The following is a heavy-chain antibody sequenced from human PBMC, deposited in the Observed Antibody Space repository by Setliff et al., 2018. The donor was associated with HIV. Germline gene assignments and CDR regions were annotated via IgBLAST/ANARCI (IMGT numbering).Heavy chain of an antibody. D-gene: IGHD3-16*02. CDR3: VRGPYDYVWGSYRPNYFDY. CDR2: IYYSGST. CDR1: GGSIGSHY. J-gene: IGHJ4*02. Sequence: SETLSLTCTVSGGSIGSHYWSWIRQPPGKGLEWIGSIYYSGSTNYNPSLKSRVTISVDESKNQFSLKLSSVTAADTAVYYCVRGPYDYVWGSYRPNYFDYWGQGTLVTVS. V-gene: IGHV4-59*08.